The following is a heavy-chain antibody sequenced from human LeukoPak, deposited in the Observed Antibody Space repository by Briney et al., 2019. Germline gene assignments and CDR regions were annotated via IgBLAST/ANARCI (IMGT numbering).Heavy chain of an antibody. D-gene: IGHD4-11*01. Sequence: GGSLRLSCAASGFIFSHYGMHWVRQAPGKGLEWVADIWSDATNRFYATSVKGRFTISRDNFQNTVFLEMNSLRVEDTAIYYCARDAQRGFDYSNSLRYWGHGTLVTVSS. CDR2: IWSDATNR. V-gene: IGHV3-33*01. CDR1: GFIFSHYG. J-gene: IGHJ4*01. CDR3: ARDAQRGFDYSNSLRY.